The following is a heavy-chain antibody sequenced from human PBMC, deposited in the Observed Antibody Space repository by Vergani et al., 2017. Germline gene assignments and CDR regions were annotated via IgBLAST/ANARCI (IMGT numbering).Heavy chain of an antibody. J-gene: IGHJ6*02. CDR2: IITFFGTT. Sequence: QVQLVQSGAEVKKPGSSVKVSCKASGGPFKNSAFSWVRQVPAQGLEWMGRIITFFGTTDYAQKFQGRFTIIADEFTKTVDLQLSNLRSEDTAVYYCARDPRGYGGEPEDYYDGMDVWGQGTKVTVSS. CDR1: GGPFKNSA. CDR3: ARDPRGYGGEPEDYYDGMDV. D-gene: IGHD2-21*01. V-gene: IGHV1-69*13.